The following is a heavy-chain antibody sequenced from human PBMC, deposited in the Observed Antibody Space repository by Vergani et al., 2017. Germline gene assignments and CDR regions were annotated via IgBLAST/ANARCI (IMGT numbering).Heavy chain of an antibody. J-gene: IGHJ4*02. CDR1: GGSFSSYY. CDR2: IYYSGRT. D-gene: IGHD3-16*02. V-gene: IGHV4-59*01. CDR3: ARSPHSYDYVWGSYRPTLNYFDY. Sequence: QVQLQESGPGLVKPSETLSLTCTVSGGSFSSYYWSWIRQPPGKGLEWIGYIYYSGRTNYNPSLKSRVTISVDTSKNQFSLRLGSVTAADTAVYYCARSPHSYDYVWGSYRPTLNYFDYWGQGTLVTVSS.